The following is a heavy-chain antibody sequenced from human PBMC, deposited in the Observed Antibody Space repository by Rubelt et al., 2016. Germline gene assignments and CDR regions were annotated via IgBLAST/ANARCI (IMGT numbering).Heavy chain of an antibody. V-gene: IGHV3-74*01. CDR1: GFSFSMYW. CDR3: ARDHVSSALDY. D-gene: IGHD3-10*01. Sequence: GSLRLSCAASGFSFSMYWMHWVRQVPGKGLVWVSRICSDVSSTTYADSVKGRFTISRDNAKNTLYLQMNSLRAEDTAVYYCARDHVSSALDYWGQGTLVTVSS. CDR2: ICSDVSST. J-gene: IGHJ4*02.